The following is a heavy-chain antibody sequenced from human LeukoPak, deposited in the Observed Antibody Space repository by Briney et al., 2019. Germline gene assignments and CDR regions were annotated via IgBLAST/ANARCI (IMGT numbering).Heavy chain of an antibody. CDR3: ARVSGGFGITIFGVVMEFDP. CDR2: INHSGST. D-gene: IGHD3-3*01. J-gene: IGHJ5*02. Sequence: SETLSLTCAVYGGSFSGYYWSWIRQPPGKGLEWIGEINHSGSTNYNPSLKSRVTISVDTSKNQFSLKLSSVTAADTAVYYCARVSGGFGITIFGVVMEFDPWGQGTLVTVSS. V-gene: IGHV4-34*01. CDR1: GGSFSGYY.